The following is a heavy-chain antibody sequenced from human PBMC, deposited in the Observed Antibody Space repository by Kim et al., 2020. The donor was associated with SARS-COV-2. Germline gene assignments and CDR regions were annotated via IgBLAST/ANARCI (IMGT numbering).Heavy chain of an antibody. V-gene: IGHV3-33*06. J-gene: IGHJ6*01. D-gene: IGHD6-13*01. CDR2: IWYDGSNK. Sequence: GGSLRLSCAASGFTFSSYAMHWVRQAPGKGLEWVAVIWYDGSNKYYADSVKGRFTISRDNSKNTLYLQMNSLRAEDTAVYYCAKSMYSSSWYGGYYYYYG. CDR1: GFTFSSYA. CDR3: AKSMYSSSWYGGYYYYYG.